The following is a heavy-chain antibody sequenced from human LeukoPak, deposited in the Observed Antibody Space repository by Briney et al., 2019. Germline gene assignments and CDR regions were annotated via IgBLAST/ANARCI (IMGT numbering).Heavy chain of an antibody. D-gene: IGHD2-2*01. CDR3: ARFIVVVPAANDWFDP. CDR1: GFTFSSYW. Sequence: PGGSLRPSCAASGFTFSSYWMSWVRQAPGKGLEWVANIKQDGSEKYYVDSVKGRFTISRDNAKNSLYLQMNSLRAEDTAVYYCARFIVVVPAANDWFDPWGQGTLVTVSS. V-gene: IGHV3-7*01. J-gene: IGHJ5*02. CDR2: IKQDGSEK.